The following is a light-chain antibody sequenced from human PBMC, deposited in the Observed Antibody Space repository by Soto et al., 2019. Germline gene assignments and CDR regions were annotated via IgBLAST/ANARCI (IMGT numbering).Light chain of an antibody. CDR3: QQRSTWPPT. Sequence: EVVLTQSPVTLSLSPGERAILSCRASQSVRGYLAWYQKRPGQPPRLLIQDASNRATGIPARFSGSGYGTDFTLAISRLEPEDFAVYYCQQRSTWPPTFGPGTTVDIK. J-gene: IGKJ3*01. V-gene: IGKV3-11*01. CDR1: QSVRGY. CDR2: DAS.